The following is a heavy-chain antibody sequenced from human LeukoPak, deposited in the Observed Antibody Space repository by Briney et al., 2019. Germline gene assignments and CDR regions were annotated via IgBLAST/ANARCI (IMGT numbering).Heavy chain of an antibody. D-gene: IGHD2-2*01. Sequence: KASETLSLTCAVYGGSFSGYYWGWIRQPPGTGLEWIGEINHSGSTNYNPSLKSRVTISVDTSKNQFSVKLSSVTAADTAVYYCARGEDYQLLGRNFDYWGQGTLVTVSS. CDR2: INHSGST. J-gene: IGHJ4*02. CDR3: ARGEDYQLLGRNFDY. V-gene: IGHV4-34*01. CDR1: GGSFSGYY.